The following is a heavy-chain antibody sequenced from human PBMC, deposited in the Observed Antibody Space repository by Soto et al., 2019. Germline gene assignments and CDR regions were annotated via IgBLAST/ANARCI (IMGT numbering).Heavy chain of an antibody. Sequence: SETLSLTCTFSCGSISSYYCSWIRQPPGKGLEWIGYIYYSGSTNYSPSLKSRVTISVDTSKNQFSLKLSSVTAADTAVYYCASSTVSGFDYWGQGTLVTVSS. V-gene: IGHV4-59*01. CDR2: IYYSGST. CDR3: ASSTVSGFDY. CDR1: CGSISSYY. D-gene: IGHD4-17*01. J-gene: IGHJ4*02.